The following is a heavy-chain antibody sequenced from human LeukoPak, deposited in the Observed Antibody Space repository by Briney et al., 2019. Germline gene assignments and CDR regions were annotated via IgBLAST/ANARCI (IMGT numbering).Heavy chain of an antibody. Sequence: GGSLRLSCAASGLTFSSYAMHWVRQAPGKGLEWVAVISYDGSNKYYADSVKGRFTISRDNSKNTLYLQMSSLRAEDTAVYYCAREWFGEFHPDYWGQGTLVTVSS. J-gene: IGHJ4*02. CDR2: ISYDGSNK. CDR1: GLTFSSYA. D-gene: IGHD3-10*01. CDR3: AREWFGEFHPDY. V-gene: IGHV3-30*04.